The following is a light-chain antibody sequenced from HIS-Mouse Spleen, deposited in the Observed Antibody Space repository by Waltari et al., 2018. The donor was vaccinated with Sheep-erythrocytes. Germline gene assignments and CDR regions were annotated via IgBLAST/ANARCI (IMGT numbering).Light chain of an antibody. Sequence: EIVLTQSPATLSLSPGESRASQSVSSYLAWYQQKPGQAPRLLIYDASNRATGIPARFSGSGSGTDFTLTISSLEPEDFAVYYCQQRSNWPPLTFGGGTKVEIK. V-gene: IGKV3-11*01. CDR1: QSVSSY. CDR3: QQRSNWPPLT. J-gene: IGKJ4*01. CDR2: DAS.